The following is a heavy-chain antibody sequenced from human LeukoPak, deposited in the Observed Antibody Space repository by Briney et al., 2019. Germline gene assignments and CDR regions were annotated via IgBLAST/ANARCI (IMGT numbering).Heavy chain of an antibody. D-gene: IGHD2-21*02. CDR2: GYPGDSDT. CDR1: GYSFTSYW. V-gene: IGHV5-51*01. J-gene: IGHJ4*02. Sequence: GESLKISCKGSGYSFTSYWIAWVRQMPGKGLEWMGIGYPGDSDTRYSPSFQGQVTISADKSINTAYLQWSSLKASDTAMYYCARIKAFCGDHCPLLYKYWRQGTLVTVSS. CDR3: ARIKAFCGDHCPLLYKY.